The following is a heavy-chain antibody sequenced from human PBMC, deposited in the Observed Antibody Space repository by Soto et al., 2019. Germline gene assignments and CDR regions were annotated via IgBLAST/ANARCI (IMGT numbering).Heavy chain of an antibody. CDR1: GFTFSSYG. CDR2: ISYDGSNK. CDR3: AKDGPPPRGTVTTHYFDY. D-gene: IGHD4-17*01. Sequence: PGGSLRLSCAASGFTFSSYGMHWVRQAPGKGLEWVAVISYDGSNKYYADSVKGRFTISRDNSKNTLYLQMNSLRAEDTALYYCAKDGPPPRGTVTTHYFDYWGQGTLVTVSS. V-gene: IGHV3-30*18. J-gene: IGHJ4*02.